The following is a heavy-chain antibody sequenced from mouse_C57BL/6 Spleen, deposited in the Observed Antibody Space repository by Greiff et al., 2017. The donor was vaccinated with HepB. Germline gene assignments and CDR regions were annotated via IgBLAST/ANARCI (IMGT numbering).Heavy chain of an antibody. CDR2: ISYDGSN. CDR1: GYSITSGYY. D-gene: IGHD2-5*01. J-gene: IGHJ2*01. Sequence: EVKVEESGPGLVKPSQSLSLTCSVTGYSITSGYYWNWIRQFPGNKLEWMGYISYDGSNNYNPSLKNRISITRDTSKNQFFLKLNSVTTEDTATYYCARGDSNQYYFDYWGQGTTLTVSS. V-gene: IGHV3-6*01. CDR3: ARGDSNQYYFDY.